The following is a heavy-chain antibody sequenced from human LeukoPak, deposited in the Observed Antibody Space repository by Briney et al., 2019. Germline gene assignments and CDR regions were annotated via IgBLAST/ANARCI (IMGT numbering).Heavy chain of an antibody. CDR1: GYTFTGYY. J-gene: IGHJ6*02. Sequence: ASVKVSCKASGYTFTGYYMHWVRQAPGQGLEWMGWINPNSGGTNYAQKFQGRVTMTRDTSISTAYMELSRLRSDDTAVYYCARVVPPDYYYYGMDVWGQGTTVTVSS. CDR2: INPNSGGT. CDR3: ARVVPPDYYYYGMDV. V-gene: IGHV1-2*02.